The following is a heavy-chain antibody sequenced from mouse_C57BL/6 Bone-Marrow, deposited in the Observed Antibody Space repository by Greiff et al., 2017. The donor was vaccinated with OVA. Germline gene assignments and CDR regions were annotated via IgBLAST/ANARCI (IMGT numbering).Heavy chain of an antibody. CDR1: GFTFSSYG. Sequence: DVMLVESGGDLVKPGGSLKLSCAASGFTFSSYGMSWVRQPPDKRLEWVATISSGGSYTYYPDNVQGRFTISRDNAKNTLYLQMSSLKSEDKALYCSARQEASFAYWGKGTLVTVSA. V-gene: IGHV5-6*02. J-gene: IGHJ3*01. CDR2: ISSGGSYT. CDR3: ARQEASFAY.